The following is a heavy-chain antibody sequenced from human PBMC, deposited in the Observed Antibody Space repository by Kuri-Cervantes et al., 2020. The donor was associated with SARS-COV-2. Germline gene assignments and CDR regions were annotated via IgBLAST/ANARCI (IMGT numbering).Heavy chain of an antibody. CDR2: ISAYNGNT. CDR1: GGTFSSYA. D-gene: IGHD5-12*01. V-gene: IGHV1-18*01. CDR3: ARDRVATRYGMDV. Sequence: ASVKVSCKASGGTFSSYAISWVRQAPGQGLEWMGWISAYNGNTNYAQKLQGRVTMTTDTSTSTAYMELRSLRSDDTAVYYCARDRVATRYGMDVWGQGTTVTVSS. J-gene: IGHJ6*02.